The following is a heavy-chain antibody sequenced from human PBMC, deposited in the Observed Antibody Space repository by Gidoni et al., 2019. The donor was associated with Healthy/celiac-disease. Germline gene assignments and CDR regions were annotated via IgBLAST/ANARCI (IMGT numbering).Heavy chain of an antibody. CDR1: GFTVSSYG. J-gene: IGHJ3*02. D-gene: IGHD3-3*01. CDR2: IWYAGSNT. CDR3: SRDPQFWIGDDAFDI. Sequence: QVQLGESGGGVVKPGRSLRLPCAASGFTVSSYGMRWVRPAPGKGLEWVAVIWYAGSNTSYADSVQGRFTISIDNSKTPLSLQMNSLRAEDTAVYYCSRDPQFWIGDDAFDIWGQVTMVTVSS. V-gene: IGHV3-33*01.